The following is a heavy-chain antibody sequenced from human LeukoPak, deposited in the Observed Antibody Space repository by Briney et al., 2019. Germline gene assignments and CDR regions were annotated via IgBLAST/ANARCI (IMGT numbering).Heavy chain of an antibody. CDR3: ARVEFGSSWSSAEYFQH. D-gene: IGHD6-13*01. V-gene: IGHV1-8*01. CDR1: GYTFTSYD. CDR2: MNPNSGNT. Sequence: ASVKVSCKASGYTFTSYDINWVRQATGQGLEWMGWMNPNSGNTGYAQKFQGRVTITRNTSISTAYMELSSLRSEDTAVYYCARVEFGSSWSSAEYFQHWGQGTLVTVSS. J-gene: IGHJ1*01.